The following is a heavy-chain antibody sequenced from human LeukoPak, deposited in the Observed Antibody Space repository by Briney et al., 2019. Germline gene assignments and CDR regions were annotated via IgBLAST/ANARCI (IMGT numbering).Heavy chain of an antibody. V-gene: IGHV3-21*01. CDR1: GFTFSSYE. J-gene: IGHJ4*02. D-gene: IGHD3-10*01. CDR2: ISSSSSYI. CDR3: TRTSGSGSD. Sequence: GGSLRLSCAASGFTFSSYEMNWVRQAPEKGLEWVSSISSSSSYIYYADSVKGRFTISRDNAKNSLYLQMNSLRAEDTAVYYCTRTSGSGSDWGQGTLVTVSS.